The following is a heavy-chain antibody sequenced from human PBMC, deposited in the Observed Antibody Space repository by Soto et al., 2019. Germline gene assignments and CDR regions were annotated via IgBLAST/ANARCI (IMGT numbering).Heavy chain of an antibody. Sequence: QVQLVQSGAEVKKPGSSVKVSCKASGGTFNRYSITWVRQAPGHGLEWIGRIIPIFGIPTYAQKFQGRVTITADESTSTAYMELSSLRSDDTAVYYCAREDRDRETGLVPAAIGGMDVWGQGTTVTVSS. D-gene: IGHD2-2*01. J-gene: IGHJ6*02. CDR1: GGTFNRYS. CDR2: IIPIFGIP. V-gene: IGHV1-69*08. CDR3: AREDRDRETGLVPAAIGGMDV.